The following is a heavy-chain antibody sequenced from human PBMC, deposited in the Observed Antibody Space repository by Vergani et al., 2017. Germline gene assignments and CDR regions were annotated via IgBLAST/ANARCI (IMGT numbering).Heavy chain of an antibody. CDR2: IYYSGST. CDR1: GGSISSYY. J-gene: IGHJ3*02. V-gene: IGHV4-59*01. CDR3: ARNPYCGGDCYSDAFDI. Sequence: QVQLQESGPGLVKPSETLSLICTVSGGSISSYYWSWIRQPPGTGLEWIGYIYYSGSTNYNPSLKSRVTISVDTSKNQFSLKLSSVTAADTAVYYCARNPYCGGDCYSDAFDIWGQGTMVTVSS. D-gene: IGHD2-21*02.